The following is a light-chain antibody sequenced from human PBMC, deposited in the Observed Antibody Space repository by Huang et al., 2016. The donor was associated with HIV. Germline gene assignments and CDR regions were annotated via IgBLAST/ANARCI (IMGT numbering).Light chain of an antibody. CDR1: QGIDSW. Sequence: DIQMTQSPSSVTASVGDRVTITCRASQGIDSWLAWYQQRPGKAPKVLIYAASSLQSGVPTRFSGSGSGTDFSLTISSLQPEDFATYYGLQTNSFPYTFGQGTNLEI. CDR3: LQTNSFPYT. V-gene: IGKV1D-12*01. CDR2: AAS. J-gene: IGKJ2*01.